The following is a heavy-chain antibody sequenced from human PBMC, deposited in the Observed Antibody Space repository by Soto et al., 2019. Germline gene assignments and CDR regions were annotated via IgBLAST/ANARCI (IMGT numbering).Heavy chain of an antibody. Sequence: ASVKVSCKASGYTFTSYGISWVRQAPGQGLEWMGWISAYNGNTNYAQKLQGRVTMTTDTSTSTAYMELRSLRSDDTAVYYCASIVGATTVRAGWFDPWGQGTLVTVSS. J-gene: IGHJ5*02. CDR3: ASIVGATTVRAGWFDP. D-gene: IGHD1-26*01. V-gene: IGHV1-18*04. CDR1: GYTFTSYG. CDR2: ISAYNGNT.